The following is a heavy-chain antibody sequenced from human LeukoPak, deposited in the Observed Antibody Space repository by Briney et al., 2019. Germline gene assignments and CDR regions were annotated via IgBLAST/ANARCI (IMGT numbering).Heavy chain of an antibody. CDR1: GFTFSSYS. Sequence: PGGSLRLSCAASGFTFSSYSMNWVRQAPGKGLEWVAVISYHGNNKYYADSVKGRFAITRDDARNTLYLQMNSLRPEDAAVYSCVREDYGEYYFDYWGQGTPVTVSS. J-gene: IGHJ4*02. CDR3: VREDYGEYYFDY. D-gene: IGHD4-17*01. V-gene: IGHV3-30*03. CDR2: ISYHGNNK.